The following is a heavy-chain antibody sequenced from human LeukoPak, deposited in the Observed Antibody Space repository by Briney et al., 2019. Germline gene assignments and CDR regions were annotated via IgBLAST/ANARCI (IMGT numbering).Heavy chain of an antibody. J-gene: IGHJ4*02. CDR1: GGSIGGSSFF. CDR2: VFYSGST. D-gene: IGHD3-10*01. V-gene: IGHV4-39*01. Sequence: PSETLSLTRTVSGGSIGGSSFFWGWIRQPPGKGLEGVGSVFYSGSTYYNPSLKSRVTISVDTSKNQFSLKLSSVTAADTAVYYCQAYYGSGTYSDCWGQGTLVTVSS. CDR3: QAYYGSGTYSDC.